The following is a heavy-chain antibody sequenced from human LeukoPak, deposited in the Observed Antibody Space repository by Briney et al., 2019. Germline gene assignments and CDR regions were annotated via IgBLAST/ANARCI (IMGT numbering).Heavy chain of an antibody. CDR1: GCTFGDYA. Sequence: PGRSLLLSCTGSGCTFGDYAVILVRQAPGRGLEWVGFIRSKAYGGTTEYAASVKGRFTISRDDSKSIACLHMDSLKTEDTAVYYCTRDYGDYKGDYWGQGTLVTVSS. CDR3: TRDYGDYKGDY. CDR2: IRSKAYGGTT. J-gene: IGHJ4*02. V-gene: IGHV3-49*04. D-gene: IGHD4-17*01.